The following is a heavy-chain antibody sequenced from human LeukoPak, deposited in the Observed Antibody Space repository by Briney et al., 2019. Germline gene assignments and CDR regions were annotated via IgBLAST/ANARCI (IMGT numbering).Heavy chain of an antibody. CDR2: ISWNSGSI. D-gene: IGHD3-22*01. CDR3: AKDINYDPIPQYFQH. J-gene: IGHJ1*01. Sequence: GGSLRLSCAASGFTFDDYAMHWVRQAPGKGLEWVSGISWNSGSIGYADSVKGRFTISRDNAKNSLYLQMNSLRAEDTALYYCAKDINYDPIPQYFQHWGQGTLVTVSS. CDR1: GFTFDDYA. V-gene: IGHV3-9*01.